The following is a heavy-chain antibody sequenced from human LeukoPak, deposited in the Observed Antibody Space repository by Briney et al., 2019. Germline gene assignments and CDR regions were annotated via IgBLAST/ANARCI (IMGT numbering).Heavy chain of an antibody. J-gene: IGHJ4*02. V-gene: IGHV3-13*01. D-gene: IGHD3-10*01. CDR1: GFTFSSYD. CDR2: IGTAGDT. Sequence: GGSXRLSCAASGFTFSSYDMHWVRQATGKGLEWVSAIGTAGDTYCPGSVKGRFTISRENAKNSLYLQMNSLRAGDTAVYYCARGWFGELLFDYWGQGTLVTVSS. CDR3: ARGWFGELLFDY.